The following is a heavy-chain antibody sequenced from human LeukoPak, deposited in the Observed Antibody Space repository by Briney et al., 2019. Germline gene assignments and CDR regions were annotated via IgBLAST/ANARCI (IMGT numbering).Heavy chain of an antibody. CDR3: TREGEYGGHTAFFDY. J-gene: IGHJ4*02. CDR2: IRSKAYGGTT. V-gene: IGHV3-49*04. D-gene: IGHD3-16*01. CDR1: GFTFGGYA. Sequence: PGRSLRLSCTASGFTFGGYAMSWVRQAPGKGLEWVGFIRSKAYGGTTEYAASVKGRFTISRDDSKSIACLQMNSLKTEDTAVYYCTREGEYGGHTAFFDYWGQGTLVTVSS.